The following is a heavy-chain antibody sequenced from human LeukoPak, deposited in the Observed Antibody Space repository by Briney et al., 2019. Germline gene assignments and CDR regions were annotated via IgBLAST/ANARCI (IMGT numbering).Heavy chain of an antibody. CDR3: AKDRLPGSNYYYGMDV. CDR2: ISGSGGST. V-gene: IGHV3-23*01. CDR1: GFTFSSYA. D-gene: IGHD1-26*01. Sequence: GGSLRLSCAASGFTFSSYAMSWVRQAPGKGLEWVSAISGSGGSTYYADSVKGRFTISRDNSKNTLYLQMNSLRAEGTAVYYCAKDRLPGSNYYYGMDVWGQGTTVTVSS. J-gene: IGHJ6*02.